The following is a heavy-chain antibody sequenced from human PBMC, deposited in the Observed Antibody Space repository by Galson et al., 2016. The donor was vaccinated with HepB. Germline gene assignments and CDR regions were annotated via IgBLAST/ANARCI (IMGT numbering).Heavy chain of an antibody. CDR2: IDPRSGGT. J-gene: IGHJ4*02. CDR1: GYILTGYY. CDR3: ARLRRIVTTGSWSSPSYFDY. V-gene: IGHV1-2*02. D-gene: IGHD1-26*01. Sequence: SVKVSCKASGYILTGYYVHWVRQAPGQGLEWMGWIDPRSGGTIYAENFQGRVTMTRDTSINTAYMELSRLRSADTAVYYCARLRRIVTTGSWSSPSYFDYGGQGTLVTVSS.